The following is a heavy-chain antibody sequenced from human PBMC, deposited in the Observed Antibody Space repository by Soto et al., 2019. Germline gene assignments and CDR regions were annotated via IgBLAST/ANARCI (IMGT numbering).Heavy chain of an antibody. CDR1: GGTFSSYA. CDR2: VIPIFGTA. J-gene: IGHJ6*02. V-gene: IGHV1-69*06. CDR3: AGGIVVVVAADYGMDV. D-gene: IGHD2-15*01. Sequence: QVQLVQSGAEVKKPGSSVKVSCKASGGTFSSYAISWVRQAPGQGLEWMGGVIPIFGTANYAQKFQGRVTITADKSTSTAYMELSSLRSEDTAVYYCAGGIVVVVAADYGMDVWGQGTTVTVSS.